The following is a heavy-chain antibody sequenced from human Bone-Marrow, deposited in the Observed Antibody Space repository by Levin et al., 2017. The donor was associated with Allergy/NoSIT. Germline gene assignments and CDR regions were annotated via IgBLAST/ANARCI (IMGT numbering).Heavy chain of an antibody. CDR1: GVSFSSINYY. V-gene: IGHV4-39*01. Sequence: SETLSLTCTVSGVSFSSINYYWGWIRQSPGKGLEWIGYVSHSGSTYYDPSLKSRVTISVDTSKNQFSLKVSSVITADTAAYFCARLTHYTGGWYGWYFDLWGRGTLVTVSS. D-gene: IGHD6-19*01. CDR2: VSHSGST. J-gene: IGHJ2*01. CDR3: ARLTHYTGGWYGWYFDL.